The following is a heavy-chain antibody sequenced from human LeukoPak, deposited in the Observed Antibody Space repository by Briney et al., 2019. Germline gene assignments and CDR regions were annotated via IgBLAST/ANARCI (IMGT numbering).Heavy chain of an antibody. CDR2: FGTRSTSV. Sequence: SEGSLRLSCTASGFTFSGYSMNWIRQAPGKGLEWVSSFGTRSTSVYHAGSVKGRFAISRDNAKNSLYLQMNSLRAEDTALYYCAREVSEGFDFWGQGTLVTVSS. CDR1: GFTFSGYS. V-gene: IGHV3-21*01. CDR3: AREVSEGFDF. J-gene: IGHJ4*02. D-gene: IGHD3-22*01.